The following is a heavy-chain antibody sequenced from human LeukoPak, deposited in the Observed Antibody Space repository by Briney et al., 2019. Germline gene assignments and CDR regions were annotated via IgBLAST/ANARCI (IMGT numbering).Heavy chain of an antibody. D-gene: IGHD6-19*01. V-gene: IGHV3-49*04. CDR2: IRSKRYGGAT. Sequence: GGSLRLSCTASGFTFGDYAVSWVRQAPGKGLEWVGLIRSKRYGGATEYAASVKGRFIISRDDSKSVAYLHMNSLKTEDTAIYYCTRDILSGWYYFDFWGQGTLVTVSS. CDR3: TRDILSGWYYFDF. CDR1: GFTFGDYA. J-gene: IGHJ4*02.